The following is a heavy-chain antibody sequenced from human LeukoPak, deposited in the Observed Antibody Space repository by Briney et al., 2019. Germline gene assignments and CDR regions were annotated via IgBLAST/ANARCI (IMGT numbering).Heavy chain of an antibody. J-gene: IGHJ4*02. D-gene: IGHD1-26*01. CDR1: GDFFSGYY. V-gene: IGHV4-34*01. CDR2: INHRGTT. CDR3: ARSWAGMYYPFYYFDY. Sequence: SETLSLTCAVYGDFFSGYYWSWIRQPPGKGLEWIAEINHRGTTHYNPSLKSRVNISADTSKNQFSLHLDSVTAADTAVYYCARSWAGMYYPFYYFDYWGQGTLVSVSS.